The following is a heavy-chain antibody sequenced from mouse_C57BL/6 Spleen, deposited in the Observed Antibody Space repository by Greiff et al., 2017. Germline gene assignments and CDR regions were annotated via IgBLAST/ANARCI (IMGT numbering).Heavy chain of an antibody. Sequence: EVKLQESGAELVKPGASVKLSCTASGFNIKDYYMHWVKQRTEQGLEWIGRIDPKDGETKYAPKFQGKATITADKSSNTAYLQLSSLTSEDTAVYYCDRLAGYDAHYFDYWGQGTTLTVSS. CDR1: GFNIKDYY. V-gene: IGHV14-2*01. J-gene: IGHJ2*01. CDR2: IDPKDGET. D-gene: IGHD2-2*01. CDR3: DRLAGYDAHYFDY.